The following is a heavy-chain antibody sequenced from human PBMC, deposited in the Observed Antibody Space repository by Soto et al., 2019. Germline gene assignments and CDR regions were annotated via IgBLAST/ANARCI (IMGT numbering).Heavy chain of an antibody. CDR3: ARRATCSSTSCYDPKNYYYYYMDV. CDR1: GYSFTSYW. CDR2: IYPGDSDT. D-gene: IGHD2-2*01. V-gene: IGHV5-51*01. Sequence: GESLKISCKGSGYSFTSYWIGWVRQMPGKGLEWMGIIYPGDSDTRYSPSFQGQVTISADKSISTAYLQWSSLKASDTAMYYCARRATCSSTSCYDPKNYYYYYMDVWGKGTTVTVSS. J-gene: IGHJ6*03.